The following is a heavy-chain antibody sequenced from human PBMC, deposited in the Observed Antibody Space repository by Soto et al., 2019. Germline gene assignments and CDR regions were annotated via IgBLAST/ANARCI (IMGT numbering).Heavy chain of an antibody. J-gene: IGHJ6*02. CDR1: GFTLSSYA. CDR2: ISGSGGST. Sequence: PGGSLRLSCAVSGFTLSSYAMSWVRQAPGKGLEWVSYISGSGGSTYYAGAVRGRFTISRDISQNMLFLQMNTLRVDDTAVYYCAKQTQRIVASYMDVWGQGTTVTVSS. V-gene: IGHV3-23*01. D-gene: IGHD1-26*01. CDR3: AKQTQRIVASYMDV.